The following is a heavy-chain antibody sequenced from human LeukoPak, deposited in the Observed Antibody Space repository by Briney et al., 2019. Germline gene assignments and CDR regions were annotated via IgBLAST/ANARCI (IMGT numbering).Heavy chain of an antibody. D-gene: IGHD5-12*01. CDR3: ASQRGYSGYPFDY. V-gene: IGHV4-59*08. Sequence: PSETLSLTCTVSGGSISSYYWSWVRQPPGKGLEWIGYIYYSGSTNYNPSLKSRVTISVDTSKNQFSLKLSSVTAADTAVYYCASQRGYSGYPFDYWGQGTLVTVSS. CDR1: GGSISSYY. CDR2: IYYSGST. J-gene: IGHJ4*02.